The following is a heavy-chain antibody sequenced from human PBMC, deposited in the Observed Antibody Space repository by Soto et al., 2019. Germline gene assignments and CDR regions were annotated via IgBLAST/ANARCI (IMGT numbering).Heavy chain of an antibody. CDR1: GFSFSTYW. CDR3: AKGGHIDF. V-gene: IGHV3-7*03. CDR2: IKADGSET. D-gene: IGHD3-16*01. Sequence: EVQLVESGGGLVQPGGSLRLSCAASGFSFSTYWMSWVRQVPGTGLEWVANIKADGSETYYVDYVRGRFTISRDNAKTSRYLQMNSRRAEDKAVYYCAKGGHIDFCGQGTLVTVSS. J-gene: IGHJ4*02.